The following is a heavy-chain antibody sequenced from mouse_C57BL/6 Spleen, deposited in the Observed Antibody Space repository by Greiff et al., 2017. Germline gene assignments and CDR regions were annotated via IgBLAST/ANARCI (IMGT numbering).Heavy chain of an antibody. D-gene: IGHD1-1*02. CDR2: ISYDGSN. Sequence: EVQLQESGPGLVKPSQSLSLTCSVTGYSITSGYYWNWIRQFPGNKLEWMGYISYDGSNNYNPSLKNRISITRDTSKNQFFLKLNSVTTEDTATYYCVAGNGYWYFDVWGTGTTVTVSS. CDR1: GYSITSGYY. V-gene: IGHV3-6*01. CDR3: VAGNGYWYFDV. J-gene: IGHJ1*03.